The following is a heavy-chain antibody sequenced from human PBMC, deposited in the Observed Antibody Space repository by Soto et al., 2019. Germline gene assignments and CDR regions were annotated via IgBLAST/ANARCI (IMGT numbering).Heavy chain of an antibody. J-gene: IGHJ4*02. D-gene: IGHD1-1*01. CDR2: ISGSGGTA. V-gene: IGHV3-23*01. CDR3: AKGRGQNWNVDY. Sequence: EVQLLESGGGSVQPGGSLRLSCAASGFTFSSYAMHWVRRPPGKGLEWVSSISGSGGTAYYADSVKGRFSISRDRLVNTLYLQMNSLRAEDTAIYYCAKGRGQNWNVDYWGQGTLVTVSP. CDR1: GFTFSSYA.